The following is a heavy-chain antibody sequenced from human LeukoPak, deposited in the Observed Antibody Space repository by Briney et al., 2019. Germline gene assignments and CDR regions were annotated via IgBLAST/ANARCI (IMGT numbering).Heavy chain of an antibody. D-gene: IGHD1-7*01. Sequence: GGSLRLSCAASGFTFTSYSMSWVRQAPGKGLEWVSGTSDRGDYTYYADSVKGRFTISRDSSRNTLFLQMNSLRAEDTALYFCARKAQYNGHYPLDYWGQGTLVTVSS. CDR1: GFTFTSYS. CDR3: ARKAQYNGHYPLDY. J-gene: IGHJ4*02. CDR2: TSDRGDYT. V-gene: IGHV3-23*01.